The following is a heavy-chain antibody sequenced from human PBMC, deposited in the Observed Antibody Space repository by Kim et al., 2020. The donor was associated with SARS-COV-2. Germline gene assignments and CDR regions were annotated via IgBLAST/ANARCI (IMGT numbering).Heavy chain of an antibody. J-gene: IGHJ4*02. CDR2: IYYSGST. V-gene: IGHV4-59*13. CDR1: GGSISSYY. CDR3: ARSARWELDY. Sequence: SETLSLTCTVSGGSISSYYWSWIRQPPGKGLEWIGYIYYSGSTNYNPSLKSRVTISVDTSKNQFSLKLSSVTAADTAVYYCARSARWELDYWGQGTLVTVSS. D-gene: IGHD1-26*01.